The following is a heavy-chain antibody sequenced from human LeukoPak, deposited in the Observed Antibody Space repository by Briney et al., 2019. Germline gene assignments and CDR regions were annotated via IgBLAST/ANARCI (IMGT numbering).Heavy chain of an antibody. Sequence: GGSLRLSCAASGFTFSIYAMTWVRQAPGKGLEWVSLISCRGGSTYYADSVQGRFTISRDNSKNTLYLQMNNLRAEDTARYSCAKIRAGFRGSFGYGPRENWGQGTLVTLSS. CDR1: GFTFSIYA. D-gene: IGHD5-12*01. CDR3: AKIRAGFRGSFGYGPREN. J-gene: IGHJ4*02. CDR2: ISCRGGST. V-gene: IGHV3-23*01.